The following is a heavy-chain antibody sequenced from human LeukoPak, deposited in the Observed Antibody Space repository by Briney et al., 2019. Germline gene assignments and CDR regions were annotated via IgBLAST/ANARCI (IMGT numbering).Heavy chain of an antibody. Sequence: PGGSLRLSCAASGFSVSGHFMTWVRQAPGKGLEWVSLIYTAGATYYADSVKGRFIISRDNSKNTVYLKLNSLRAEDTAVYYCASPRTVTGPFDYWGQGTLVTVFS. V-gene: IGHV3-53*01. CDR3: ASPRTVTGPFDY. CDR2: IYTAGAT. J-gene: IGHJ4*02. CDR1: GFSVSGHF. D-gene: IGHD3/OR15-3a*01.